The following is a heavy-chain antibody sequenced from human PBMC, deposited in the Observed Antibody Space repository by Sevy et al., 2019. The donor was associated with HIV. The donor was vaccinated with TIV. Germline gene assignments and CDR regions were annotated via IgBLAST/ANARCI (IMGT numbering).Heavy chain of an antibody. CDR3: AKDLGMVRGVIIMGDNNFDY. D-gene: IGHD3-10*01. J-gene: IGHJ4*02. CDR1: GFTFSSYG. CDR2: ISYNGSNK. V-gene: IGHV3-30*18. Sequence: GGSLRLSCAASGFTFSSYGMHWVRQAPGKGLGWVPVISYNGSNKSYAASVKGRFTISRDNSKNTLYLKMNSLRAEDTAVYYCAKDLGMVRGVIIMGDNNFDYWGQGTLVTVSS.